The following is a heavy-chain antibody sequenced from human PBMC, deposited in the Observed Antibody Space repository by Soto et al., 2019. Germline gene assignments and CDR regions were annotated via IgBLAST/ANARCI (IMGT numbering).Heavy chain of an antibody. CDR1: GAPISGRDYH. CDR2: IFPSGAT. Sequence: QVQLQESGPGLVKPSQTLSLMCTVSGAPISGRDYHWSWIRQPPGKGLEWIGYIFPSGATHYNSSLGSRITMSVETSKSHFSLKLTSVTAADTAVYFCARGSAAKRYFDLWGRGTLVTVSS. D-gene: IGHD5-18*01. CDR3: ARGSAAKRYFDL. J-gene: IGHJ2*01. V-gene: IGHV4-30-4*01.